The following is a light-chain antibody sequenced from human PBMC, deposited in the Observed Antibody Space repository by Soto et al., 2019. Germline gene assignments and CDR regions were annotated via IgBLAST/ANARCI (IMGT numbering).Light chain of an antibody. CDR1: QSVSSSY. CDR2: GAS. J-gene: IGKJ1*01. Sequence: EIVLTQSPGTLSLSPGERATLSCRASQSVSSSYLAWYQQRPGQAPRLLIYGASSRATGITDRFSGSVSGTDFTLTISRLEPEDFAVYFCQQYGSSPRKFGQGTKVEVK. V-gene: IGKV3-20*01. CDR3: QQYGSSPRK.